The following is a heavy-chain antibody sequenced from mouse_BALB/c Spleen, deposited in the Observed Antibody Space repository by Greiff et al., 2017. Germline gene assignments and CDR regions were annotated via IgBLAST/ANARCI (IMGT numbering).Heavy chain of an antibody. CDR1: GYTFTSYW. V-gene: IGHV1-69*02. CDR2: IDPSDSYT. Sequence: QVHVKQPGAELVKPGASVKLSCKASGYTFTSYWMHWVKQRPGQGLEWIGEIDPSDSYTNYNQKFKGKATLTVDKSSSTAYMQLSSLTSEDSAVYYCARKGDYYGSAYWGQGTLVTVSA. CDR3: ARKGDYYGSAY. J-gene: IGHJ3*01. D-gene: IGHD1-1*01.